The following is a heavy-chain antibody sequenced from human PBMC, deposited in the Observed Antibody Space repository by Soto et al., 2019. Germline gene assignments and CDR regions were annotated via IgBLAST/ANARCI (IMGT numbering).Heavy chain of an antibody. Sequence: QVQLVQSGAEVKKPGSSVKVSCRASGDTFSSYAVNWVRQAPGRGHEWVGRVIPGLGTTDYAQKFRGRVTMTAEKSMTTVYMELSSLRSDDTAVYYCARRRYCGYDCYNEHYDGIDVWGQGTTVTVAS. CDR2: VIPGLGTT. CDR1: GDTFSSYA. CDR3: ARRRYCGYDCYNEHYDGIDV. J-gene: IGHJ6*02. D-gene: IGHD2-21*02. V-gene: IGHV1-69*08.